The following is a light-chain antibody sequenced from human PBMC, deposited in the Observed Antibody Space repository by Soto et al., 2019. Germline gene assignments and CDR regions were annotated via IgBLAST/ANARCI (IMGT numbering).Light chain of an antibody. CDR1: QSVSSN. CDR2: GAS. V-gene: IGKV3-15*01. CDR3: QQYNNFRWT. Sequence: EIVMTQSPATLSVSPGERATLSCRASQSVSSNLAWYQQKPGQAPRLLIYGASTRATGIPARFSGSGSGTEFTLTISSLQSEDFATYYCQQYNNFRWTFGQGTKVEIK. J-gene: IGKJ1*01.